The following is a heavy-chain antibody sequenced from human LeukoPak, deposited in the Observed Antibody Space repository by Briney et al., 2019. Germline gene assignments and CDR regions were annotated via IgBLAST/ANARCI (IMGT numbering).Heavy chain of an antibody. CDR3: ARSESIAAPQAFDI. J-gene: IGHJ3*02. CDR1: GGTFSSYA. CDR2: IIPIFGTA. V-gene: IGHV1-69*13. D-gene: IGHD6-6*01. Sequence: SVKVSCKASGGTFSSYAISWVRQAPGQGLEWMGGIIPIFGTANYAQKFQGRVTITADESTSTAYMELSSLRSEDTAVYYCARSESIAAPQAFDIWGQGTMVTVSS.